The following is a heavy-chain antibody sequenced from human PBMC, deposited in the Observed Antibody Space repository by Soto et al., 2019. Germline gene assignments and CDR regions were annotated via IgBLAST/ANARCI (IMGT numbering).Heavy chain of an antibody. V-gene: IGHV4-34*01. Sequence: SETLSLTCAVYGGSFSGYYWSWIRQPPGKGLEWIGEINHSGSTNYNPSLKSRVTISVDTSKNQFSLKLSSVTAADTAVYYCARGLSVVVAAKRGFDYWGQGTLVTVSS. D-gene: IGHD2-15*01. CDR2: INHSGST. CDR3: ARGLSVVVAAKRGFDY. J-gene: IGHJ4*02. CDR1: GGSFSGYY.